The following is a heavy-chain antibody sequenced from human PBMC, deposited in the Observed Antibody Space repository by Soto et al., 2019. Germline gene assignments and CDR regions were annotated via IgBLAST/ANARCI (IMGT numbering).Heavy chain of an antibody. V-gene: IGHV3-13*04. CDR2: IGTAGDT. CDR3: ARGDPTLGDFDY. D-gene: IGHD3-16*01. Sequence: GGSLRLSCAASGFTFSSYDMHWVRQATGKGLEWVSAIGTAGDTYYPGSVKGRFTISRENAKNSLYLQMNSLRAGDTAVYYCARGDPTLGDFDYWGQGTLVTVSS. J-gene: IGHJ4*02. CDR1: GFTFSSYD.